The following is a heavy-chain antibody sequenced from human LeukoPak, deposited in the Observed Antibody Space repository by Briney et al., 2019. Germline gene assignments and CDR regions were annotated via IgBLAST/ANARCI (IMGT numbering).Heavy chain of an antibody. CDR1: GFTFSSYG. V-gene: IGHV3-23*01. J-gene: IGHJ3*02. Sequence: PGGSLRLSCAASGFTFSSYGMTWVRQAPGKGLDWVSGISGSGARTDYADSVKGRFTISRDNAKNTLYLQMNSLRAEDTAVYYCAKGSREWELLDAFDIWDQGTMVTVSS. CDR2: ISGSGART. CDR3: AKGSREWELLDAFDI. D-gene: IGHD1-26*01.